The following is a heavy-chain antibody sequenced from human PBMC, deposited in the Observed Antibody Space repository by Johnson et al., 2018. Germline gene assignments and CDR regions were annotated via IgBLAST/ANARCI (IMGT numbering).Heavy chain of an antibody. Sequence: QVQLVESGPGLVKPSETLSLTCSVSGDSVSSGSYYLTWFRQPPGKGLEWIAYIFYSGSTNYNPSLKGRVTISLDTSKNQVSLKLTCVTAAATALYYCAPWGRRAVGRKGAFAFWGQGTMVPVSS. D-gene: IGHD6-19*01. CDR1: GDSVSSGSYY. CDR3: APWGRRAVGRKGAFAF. J-gene: IGHJ3*01. V-gene: IGHV4-61*01. CDR2: IFYSGST.